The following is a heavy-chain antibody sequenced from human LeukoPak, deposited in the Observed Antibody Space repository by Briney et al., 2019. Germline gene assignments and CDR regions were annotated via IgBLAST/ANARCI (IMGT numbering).Heavy chain of an antibody. V-gene: IGHV1-8*03. J-gene: IGHJ4*02. CDR3: ARDHHGELAVAGFN. CDR2: MNPKSGDT. Sequence: ASVKVSCKASGYSFTNYDINWVRQATGQGLEWMGWMNPKSGDTGYSQKFQGRVFITRDTSINTAYMELSSLGSDDTAVYYCARDHHGELAVAGFNWGQGTLVTVSS. D-gene: IGHD6-19*01. CDR1: GYSFTNYD.